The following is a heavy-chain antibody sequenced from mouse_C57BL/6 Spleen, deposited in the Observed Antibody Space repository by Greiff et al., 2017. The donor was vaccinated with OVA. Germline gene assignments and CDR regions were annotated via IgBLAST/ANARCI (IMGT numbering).Heavy chain of an antibody. CDR1: GYTFTSYW. CDR3: ERGSDFDD. CDR2: IDPSDSYT. V-gene: IGHV1-50*01. Sequence: VQLQQPGAELVKPGASVKLSCKASGYTFTSYWMQWVKQRPGQGLEWIGEIDPSDSYTNYNQKFKGKATLTVDTSSSTAYMQLSSLTSEDSAVYYCERGSDFDDWGQGTTLTVSS. J-gene: IGHJ2*01.